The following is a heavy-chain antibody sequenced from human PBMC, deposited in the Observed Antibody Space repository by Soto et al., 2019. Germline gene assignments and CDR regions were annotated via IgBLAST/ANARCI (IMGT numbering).Heavy chain of an antibody. Sequence: GGSLRLSCAASGFSFSDHYMDWVRLAPGKGPEWVARIRKKVNKYSTEYAASVRGRFIVSRDDSKNSVFLQMNSLQTEDTAVYYCVRGGSYLPFDYWGQGTLVTVSS. CDR3: VRGGSYLPFDY. D-gene: IGHD1-26*01. V-gene: IGHV3-72*01. J-gene: IGHJ4*02. CDR2: IRKKVNKYST. CDR1: GFSFSDHY.